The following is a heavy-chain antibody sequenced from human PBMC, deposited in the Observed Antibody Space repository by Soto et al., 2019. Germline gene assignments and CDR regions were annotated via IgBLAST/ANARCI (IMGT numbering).Heavy chain of an antibody. CDR2: IYNSGST. D-gene: IGHD3-10*01. CDR3: ARARITMVREVIKYNMDV. CDR1: GGSISSYY. V-gene: IGHV4-59*01. J-gene: IGHJ6*02. Sequence: SETLSLTCTVSGGSISSYYWSWIRRPPGKGLEWIGYIYNSGSTHSNPSLQSRVTISVDTSRNQFSLKLSSVTAADTGIYYCARARITMVREVIKYNMDVWGQGTTVTVSS.